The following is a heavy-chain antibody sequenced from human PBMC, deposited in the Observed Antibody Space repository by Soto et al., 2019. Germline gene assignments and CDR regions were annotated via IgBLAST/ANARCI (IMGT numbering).Heavy chain of an antibody. J-gene: IGHJ4*02. V-gene: IGHV4-34*01. CDR2: INHSGST. Sequence: QVQLQQWGAGLLKPSETLSLTCAVYGGSFSGYYWSWIRQPPGKGLEWIGEINHSGSTNYNPSLKRRVTISVDTSKNQSSLKLSSVTAADTAVYYCAREKPYSSSWYHDYWGQGTLVTVSS. D-gene: IGHD6-13*01. CDR3: AREKPYSSSWYHDY. CDR1: GGSFSGYY.